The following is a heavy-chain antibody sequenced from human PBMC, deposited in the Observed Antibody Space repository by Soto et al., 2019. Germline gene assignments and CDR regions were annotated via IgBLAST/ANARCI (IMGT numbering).Heavy chain of an antibody. CDR1: GFTFSNYC. CDR3: ARDIESVTAKHFFYYYAMDV. CDR2: VSANNGHT. J-gene: IGHJ6*02. D-gene: IGHD2-8*01. V-gene: IGHV1-18*01. Sequence: ASVKVSCKASGFTFSNYCLNWVRQAPGQGLEWMGWVSANNGHTNYAQNLQGRVSMTTDTSTSTAYMELRGLTFDDTAVYYCARDIESVTAKHFFYYYAMDVWGQGTTVTVSS.